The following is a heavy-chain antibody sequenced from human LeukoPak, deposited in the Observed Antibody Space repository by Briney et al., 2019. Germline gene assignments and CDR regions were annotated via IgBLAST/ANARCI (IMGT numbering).Heavy chain of an antibody. CDR2: ISAYNGNT. V-gene: IGHV1-18*01. CDR1: GYTFTSYG. Sequence: ASVKVSCKASGYTFTSYGISWVRQAPGQGLEWMGRISAYNGNTNYAQKLQGRVTMTTDTSTSTAYMELRSLRSDDTAVYYCARGATDFWSGYNYLYYFDYWGQGTLVTVSS. CDR3: ARGATDFWSGYNYLYYFDY. J-gene: IGHJ4*02. D-gene: IGHD3-3*01.